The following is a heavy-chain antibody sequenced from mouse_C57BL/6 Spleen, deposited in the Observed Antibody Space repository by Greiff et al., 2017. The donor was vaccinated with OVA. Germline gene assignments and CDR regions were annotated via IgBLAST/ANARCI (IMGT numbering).Heavy chain of an antibody. Sequence: EVQRVESGGGLVKPGGSLKLSCAASGFTFSDYGMHWVRQAPEKGLEWVAYISSGSSTIYYADTVKGRFTISRDNAKNTLFLQMTSLRSEDTAMYYCARDKDYYYGLYYFDYWGQGTTLTVSS. CDR3: ARDKDYYYGLYYFDY. D-gene: IGHD1-1*01. CDR2: ISSGSSTI. CDR1: GFTFSDYG. J-gene: IGHJ2*01. V-gene: IGHV5-17*01.